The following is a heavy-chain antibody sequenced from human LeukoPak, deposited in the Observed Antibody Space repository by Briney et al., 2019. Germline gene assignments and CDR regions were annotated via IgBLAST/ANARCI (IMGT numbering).Heavy chain of an antibody. CDR3: ARGRRGSGSYYSPFDY. Sequence: PSETLSLTCAVYGGSFSGYYWSWIRQPPGKGLGWIGEINHSGSTNYNPSLKSRVTISVDTSKNQFSLKLSSVTAADTAVYYCARGRRGSGSYYSPFDYWGQGTLVTVSS. D-gene: IGHD3-10*01. CDR1: GGSFSGYY. V-gene: IGHV4-34*01. CDR2: INHSGST. J-gene: IGHJ4*02.